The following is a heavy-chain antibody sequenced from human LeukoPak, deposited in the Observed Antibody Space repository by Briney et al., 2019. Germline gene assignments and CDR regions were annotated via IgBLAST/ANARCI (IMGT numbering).Heavy chain of an antibody. V-gene: IGHV1-46*01. D-gene: IGHD2-2*01. J-gene: IGHJ5*02. CDR2: INPSGGST. CDR3: AREQSVVPAANNWFDP. Sequence: ASVKVSCKASGYTFTSYYMHWVRQAPGQGLGWMGIINPSGGSTSYAQKFQGRVTMTRDTSTSTVYMELSSLRSEDTAVYYCAREQSVVPAANNWFDPWGQGTLVTVSS. CDR1: GYTFTSYY.